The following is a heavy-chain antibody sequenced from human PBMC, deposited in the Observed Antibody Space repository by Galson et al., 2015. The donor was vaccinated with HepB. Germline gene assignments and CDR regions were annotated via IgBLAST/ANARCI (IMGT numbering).Heavy chain of an antibody. CDR1: GFTFSSYA. J-gene: IGHJ4*02. CDR3: ANAASDMLAFDY. D-gene: IGHD2-8*01. V-gene: IGHV3-23*01. Sequence: SLRLSCAASGFTFSSYAMSWVRQAPGKGLEWVSAISGSGGSTYYADSVKGRFTISRDNSKNTLYLQMNSLRAEDTAVYYCANAASDMLAFDYWGQGTLVTVSS. CDR2: ISGSGGST.